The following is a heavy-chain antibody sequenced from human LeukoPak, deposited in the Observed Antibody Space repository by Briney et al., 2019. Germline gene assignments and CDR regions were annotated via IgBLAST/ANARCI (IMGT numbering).Heavy chain of an antibody. CDR1: GVTFSGSA. CDR3: TRHGSSSSRRMDV. Sequence: PGGSLRLSCAASGVTFSGSARHWVRQASGKGLEWVGRIISKANSYATAYAAWVKGRFTISRDDSKNTAYMQMNSLKAEDTAVYYCTRHGSSSSRRMDVWGKGTTVIVTA. V-gene: IGHV3-73*01. J-gene: IGHJ6*04. CDR2: IISKANSYAT. D-gene: IGHD6-6*01.